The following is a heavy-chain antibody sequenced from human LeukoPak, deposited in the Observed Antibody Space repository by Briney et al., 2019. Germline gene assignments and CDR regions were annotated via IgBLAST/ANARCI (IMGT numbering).Heavy chain of an antibody. V-gene: IGHV1-18*01. D-gene: IGHD3-10*01. CDR1: GYTFTSYG. CDR3: ARAQYYYGSGDY. Sequence: ASVKVSCKASGYTFTSYGISWVRQAPGQGLEWMGWISVYNGNTNYAQKLQGRVTMTTDTSTSTAYMELRSLRSDDTAVYYCARAQYYYGSGDYWGQGTLVTVSS. CDR2: ISVYNGNT. J-gene: IGHJ4*02.